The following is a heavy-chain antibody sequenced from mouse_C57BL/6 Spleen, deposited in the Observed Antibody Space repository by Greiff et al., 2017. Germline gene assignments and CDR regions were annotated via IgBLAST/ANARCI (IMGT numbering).Heavy chain of an antibody. CDR2: IYPGDGDT. J-gene: IGHJ3*01. CDR1: GYAFSSSW. D-gene: IGHD2-4*01. V-gene: IGHV1-82*01. CDR3: AISDYPAWFAY. Sequence: LQESGPELVKPGASVKISCKASGYAFSSSWMNWVKQRPGKGLEWIGRIYPGDGDTNYNGKFKGKATLTADKSSSTAYMQLSSLTSEDSAVYFCAISDYPAWFAYWGQGTLVTVSA.